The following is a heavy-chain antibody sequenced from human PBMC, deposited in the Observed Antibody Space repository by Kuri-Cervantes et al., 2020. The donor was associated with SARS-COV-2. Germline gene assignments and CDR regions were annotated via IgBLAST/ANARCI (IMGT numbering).Heavy chain of an antibody. D-gene: IGHD4-17*01. V-gene: IGHV3-21*01. Sequence: GGSLRLSCAASGFTFSSYSMNWVRQAPGKGLEWVSSISSSSSYIYYADSVKGRFTISRDNAKNSLYLQMNSLRAEDTAVYYCARDGVKDDYGFSSYWGQGTLVTVSS. J-gene: IGHJ4*02. CDR1: GFTFSSYS. CDR2: ISSSSSYI. CDR3: ARDGVKDDYGFSSY.